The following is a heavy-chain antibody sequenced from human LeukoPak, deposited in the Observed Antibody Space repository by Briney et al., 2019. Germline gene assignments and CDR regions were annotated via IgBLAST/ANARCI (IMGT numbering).Heavy chain of an antibody. V-gene: IGHV4-61*01. CDR3: ARDRIGRYDFWSGYFSGGHYGMDV. D-gene: IGHD3-3*01. J-gene: IGHJ6*02. Sequence: SETLSLTCTVSGGSVSSGSYYWSWIRQPPGKGLEWIGYIYYSGSTNYNPSLKSRVTISVDTSKNQFSLKLSSVTAADTAVYYCARDRIGRYDFWSGYFSGGHYGMDVWGQGTTVTVSS. CDR2: IYYSGST. CDR1: GGSVSSGSYY.